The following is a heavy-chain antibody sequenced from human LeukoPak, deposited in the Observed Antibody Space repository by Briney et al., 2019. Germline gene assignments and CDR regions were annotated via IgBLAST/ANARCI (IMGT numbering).Heavy chain of an antibody. V-gene: IGHV1-2*02. J-gene: IGHJ4*02. Sequence: ASVKVSCKASGYTFTGCYMHWVRQAPGQGLEWMGWINPNSGGTNYAQKFQGRVTMSRDTSISTAYMELSRLRSDDTAVYYCAREIRAAAGSFDYWGQGTLVTVSS. CDR2: INPNSGGT. D-gene: IGHD6-13*01. CDR1: GYTFTGCY. CDR3: AREIRAAAGSFDY.